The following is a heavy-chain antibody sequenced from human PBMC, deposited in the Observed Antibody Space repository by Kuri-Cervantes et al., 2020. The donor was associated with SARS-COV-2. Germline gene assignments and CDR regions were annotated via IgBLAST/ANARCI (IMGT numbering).Heavy chain of an antibody. CDR2: INQSGST. Sequence: SETLSLTCAVYGGSFSGYYWSWIRQPPGKGLEWIGEINQSGSTNYNPSLKSRVTISVDTSKNQFSLKLSSVTAADTAVYYCARGPRWSIAASFDYWGQGTLVTVSS. CDR1: GGSFSGYY. V-gene: IGHV4-34*01. CDR3: ARGPRWSIAASFDY. D-gene: IGHD6-6*01. J-gene: IGHJ4*02.